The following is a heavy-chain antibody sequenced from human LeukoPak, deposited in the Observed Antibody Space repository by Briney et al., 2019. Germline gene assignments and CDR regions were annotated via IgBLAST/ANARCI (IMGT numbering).Heavy chain of an antibody. Sequence: PSETLSLTCAVYGGPFSGYYWSWIRQPPGKGLEWIGEINHSGSTNYNPSLRSRVTISVDTSKNQFSLKLSSVTAADTAVYYCARVRSDYVDYWGQGTLVTVSS. CDR1: GGPFSGYY. CDR3: ARVRSDYVDY. J-gene: IGHJ4*02. V-gene: IGHV4-34*01. CDR2: INHSGST.